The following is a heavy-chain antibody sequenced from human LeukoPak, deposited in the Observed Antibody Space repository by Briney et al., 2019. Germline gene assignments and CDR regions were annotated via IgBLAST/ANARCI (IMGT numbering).Heavy chain of an antibody. CDR2: INPNSGGT. Sequence: GASVKVSCKASGYTFTGYYMHWVRQAPGQGLEWMGWINPNSGGTNYAQKFQGRVTMTRDTSISTAYMELSRLRSDDTAVYYCARNGRRPYDFWSGYYSLSYYYYYMDVWGKGTTVTVSS. CDR1: GYTFTGYY. CDR3: ARNGRRPYDFWSGYYSLSYYYYYMDV. J-gene: IGHJ6*03. V-gene: IGHV1-2*02. D-gene: IGHD3-3*01.